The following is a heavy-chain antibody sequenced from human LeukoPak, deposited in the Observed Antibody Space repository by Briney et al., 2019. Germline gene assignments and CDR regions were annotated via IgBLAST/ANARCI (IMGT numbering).Heavy chain of an antibody. CDR3: ARLWSGQHF. V-gene: IGHV3-48*04. CDR1: GFTFSTYS. CDR2: ISSSSSSI. J-gene: IGHJ4*02. D-gene: IGHD3-3*01. Sequence: GGSLRLSCAASGFTFSTYSMNWVRQAPGKGLEWVSYISSSSSSIFYADSAKGRFTISRDNAKNSLYLQMNSLRAEDTAVYYCARLWSGQHFWGQGTLVTVSS.